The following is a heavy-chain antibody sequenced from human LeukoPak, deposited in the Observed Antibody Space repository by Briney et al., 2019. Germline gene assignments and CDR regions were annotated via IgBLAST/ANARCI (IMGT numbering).Heavy chain of an antibody. D-gene: IGHD6-19*01. V-gene: IGHV3-11*01. J-gene: IGHJ5*02. Sequence: PGGSLRLSCAASGFKFRDYYMSWIRQAPGKGLEWISYITMSGSVIQYSASVKGRFTTFRDNAKNSVYLQMNSLRVEDTAVYYCARGGWSRGWFDPWGKGTLVTVSS. CDR2: ITMSGSVI. CDR1: GFKFRDYY. CDR3: ARGGWSRGWFDP.